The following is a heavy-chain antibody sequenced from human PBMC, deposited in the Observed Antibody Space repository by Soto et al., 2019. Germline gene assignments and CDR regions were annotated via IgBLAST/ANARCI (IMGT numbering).Heavy chain of an antibody. D-gene: IGHD4-17*01. CDR3: ARRLYGDYDY. V-gene: IGHV1-18*01. CDR2: ISTYNGNT. Sequence: VKVSCKASGYSFTTSGVTWVRQAPGQGLEWMGWISTYNGNTNYAQKLQDRVTLTTDTSTSTAYMELRSLRSDDTAVYYCARRLYGDYDYWGQGALVTVSS. CDR1: GYSFTTSG. J-gene: IGHJ4*02.